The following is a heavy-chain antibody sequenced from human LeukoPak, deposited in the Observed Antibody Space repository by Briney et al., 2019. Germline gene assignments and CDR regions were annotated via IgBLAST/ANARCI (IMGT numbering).Heavy chain of an antibody. D-gene: IGHD3-10*01. J-gene: IGHJ5*02. CDR3: ARVVWFGELVGWFDP. CDR1: GYTFTSYG. CDR2: ISGYNGNT. V-gene: IGHV1-18*01. Sequence: ASVKVSCKASGYTFTSYGISWVRQAPGQGLEWMGWISGYNGNTNYAQKLQGRVTMTTDTSTSTAYMELRSLRSDDTAVYYCARVVWFGELVGWFDPWGQGTLVTVSS.